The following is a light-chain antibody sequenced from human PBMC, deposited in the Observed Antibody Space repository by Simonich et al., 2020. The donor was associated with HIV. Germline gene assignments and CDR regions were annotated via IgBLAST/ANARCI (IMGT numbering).Light chain of an antibody. J-gene: IGLJ3*02. CDR3: VLYMGSGMWV. CDR1: YGSVSTSYY. Sequence: QTVVTQEPSFSVSPGGTVTLTCGLSYGSVSTSYYPSWYQQTPRHAPRTLIYSTNTRSSGVPDRFSGSILGNKAALTITGAQADDESDYYCVLYMGSGMWVFGGGTKLTVL. CDR2: STN. V-gene: IGLV8-61*01.